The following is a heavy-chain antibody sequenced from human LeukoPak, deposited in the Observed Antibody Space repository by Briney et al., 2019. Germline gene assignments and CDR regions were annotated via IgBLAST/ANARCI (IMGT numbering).Heavy chain of an antibody. CDR1: GFTFSSSG. D-gene: IGHD3-3*02. J-gene: IGHJ5*02. CDR2: IAYDGSNK. V-gene: IGHV3-30*03. Sequence: GGSLRLSCAASGFTFSSSGMPWVRQAPGKGLEWVAVIAYDGSNKYYADSVKGRFTISRDNFKNTLYLQMNSLRAEDTAMYYCAIDAFWPVGFDPWGQGTLVTVSS. CDR3: AIDAFWPVGFDP.